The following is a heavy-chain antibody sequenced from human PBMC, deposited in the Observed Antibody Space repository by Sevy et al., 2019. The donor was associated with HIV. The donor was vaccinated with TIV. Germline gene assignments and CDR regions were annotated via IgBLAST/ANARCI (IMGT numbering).Heavy chain of an antibody. CDR1: GFTFSSYW. CDR2: IKQDGSEK. V-gene: IGHV3-7*01. J-gene: IGHJ4*02. CDR3: ARDGDYGDYDFDY. Sequence: GGSLRLSCAASGFTFSSYWMIWVRQAPGKGLEWVANIKQDGSEKYYVDSVKGRFTISRDNAKNSLYLQMNSLRAEDTAVYYCARDGDYGDYDFDYWGQGTLVTVSS. D-gene: IGHD4-17*01.